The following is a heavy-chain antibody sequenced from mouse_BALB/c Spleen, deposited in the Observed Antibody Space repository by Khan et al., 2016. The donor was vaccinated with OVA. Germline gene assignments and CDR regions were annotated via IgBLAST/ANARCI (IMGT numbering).Heavy chain of an antibody. CDR2: IDPFSGGT. J-gene: IGHJ3*01. Sequence: VQLQQSGPELMKPGTSVKISCKASGYSFTTYYIHWVMQSHETSLEWIGYIDPFSGGTTYNQKFTGKATLHVDKSSSTAYIHLSNLTSEDSAVYYCTRHGYVAWFTYWGQGTLVTVSA. V-gene: IGHV1S135*01. D-gene: IGHD2-2*01. CDR1: GYSFTTYY. CDR3: TRHGYVAWFTY.